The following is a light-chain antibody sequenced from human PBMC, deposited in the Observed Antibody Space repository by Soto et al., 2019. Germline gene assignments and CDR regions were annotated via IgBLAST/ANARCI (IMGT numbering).Light chain of an antibody. Sequence: QSVLTQPASVSESPGQSITIPCTGTNSDVGAYNYVSWYQHHPGKAPKLMIYEGFIRPSGVSSRFSGSKSGSTASLTISGLQAEDEADYYCSSYTTTNTLYVFGTGTKVTVL. CDR3: SSYTTTNTLYV. J-gene: IGLJ1*01. V-gene: IGLV2-14*01. CDR2: EGF. CDR1: NSDVGAYNY.